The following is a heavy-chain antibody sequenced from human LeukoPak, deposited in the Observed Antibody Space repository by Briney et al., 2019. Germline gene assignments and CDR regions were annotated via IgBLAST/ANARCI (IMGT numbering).Heavy chain of an antibody. D-gene: IGHD3-22*01. CDR1: GFTFSSYA. J-gene: IGHJ4*02. CDR2: ISGSGGST. Sequence: GGSLRHSCAASGFTFSSYAMSWVRQAPGKGLEWVSAISGSGGSTYYADSVKGRLTISRDNSKNTLYLQMNSLRAEDTAVYYCAKDSSGYLGFDYWGQGTLVTVSS. CDR3: AKDSSGYLGFDY. V-gene: IGHV3-23*01.